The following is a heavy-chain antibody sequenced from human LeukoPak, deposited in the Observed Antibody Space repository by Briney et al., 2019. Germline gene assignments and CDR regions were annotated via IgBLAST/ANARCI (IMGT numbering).Heavy chain of an antibody. V-gene: IGHV3-48*04. Sequence: PGGSLRLSCAASGFRFSYYGMNWVRQAPGKGLEWVSAISGDGDTIYYADSVKGRFTISRDNAKNTLYLQMNSLRAEDTAVYYCASVTNSGSYQDDDYWGQGTLVTVSS. CDR3: ASVTNSGSYQDDDY. CDR2: ISGDGDTI. J-gene: IGHJ4*02. CDR1: GFRFSYYG. D-gene: IGHD1-26*01.